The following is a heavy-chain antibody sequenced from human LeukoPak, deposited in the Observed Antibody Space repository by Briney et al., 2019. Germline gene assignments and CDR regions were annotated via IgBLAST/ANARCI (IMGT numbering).Heavy chain of an antibody. J-gene: IGHJ6*03. Sequence: GGSLRLSCAASGFSFSTCWMHWVRQAPGKGLVWVSRISYDGHNTNYTDSVKGRFTISRDNSKNTLYLRMNSLRAEDTAVYYCAKGYGWEASYYYYYMDVWGKGTTVTISS. D-gene: IGHD1-26*01. V-gene: IGHV3-74*01. CDR3: AKGYGWEASYYYYYMDV. CDR1: GFSFSTCW. CDR2: ISYDGHNT.